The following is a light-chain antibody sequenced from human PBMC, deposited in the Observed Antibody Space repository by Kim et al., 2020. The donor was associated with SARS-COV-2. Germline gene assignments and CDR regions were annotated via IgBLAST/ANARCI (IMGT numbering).Light chain of an antibody. J-gene: IGKJ4*01. CDR1: QGISSY. CDR2: AAS. Sequence: DIQLTQSPSFLSASVGDRVTITCRASQGISSYLAWYQQKPGKAPKLLVYAASTLQSGVPSRFSGGGSGTECTLTISSLQPEDFATYYCQQLNSYRSTFGGGTKVDIK. CDR3: QQLNSYRST. V-gene: IGKV1-9*01.